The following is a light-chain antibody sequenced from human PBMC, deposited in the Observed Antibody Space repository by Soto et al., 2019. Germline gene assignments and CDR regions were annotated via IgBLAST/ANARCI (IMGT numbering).Light chain of an antibody. CDR2: SNN. CDR1: SSNIGAGYD. CDR3: QSYDSSLSGSV. V-gene: IGLV1-40*01. Sequence: QSVLTQPPTVSGAPGQRVSISCTGSSSNIGAGYDVHWYQQLPGTAPKLLIYSNNNRPSGVPDRFSGSKSGTSASLAITGXXXEXEADYYCQSYDSSLSGSVFGGGTQLTVL. J-gene: IGLJ7*01.